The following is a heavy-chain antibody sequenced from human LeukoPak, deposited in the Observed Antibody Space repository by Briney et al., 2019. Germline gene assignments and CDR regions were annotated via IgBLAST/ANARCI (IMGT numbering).Heavy chain of an antibody. D-gene: IGHD4-23*01. Sequence: ASVKVSCKASGYTFTSYDINWVRQATGQGLEWVGWMNPNSGNTGYAQKFQGRVTMTRNTSISTAYMELSSLRSEDTAVYYCARYSDGGSSDYFDYWGQGTLVTVSS. J-gene: IGHJ4*02. V-gene: IGHV1-8*01. CDR2: MNPNSGNT. CDR3: ARYSDGGSSDYFDY. CDR1: GYTFTSYD.